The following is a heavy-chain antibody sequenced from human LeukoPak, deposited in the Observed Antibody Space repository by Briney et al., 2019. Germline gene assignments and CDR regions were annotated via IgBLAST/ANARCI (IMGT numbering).Heavy chain of an antibody. J-gene: IGHJ6*02. D-gene: IGHD2-8*02. Sequence: GGSLRLSCAASGFAVSSNYMSWVRQAPGKGLEWVSVIYSGGSTYYADSVKGRFTISRHNSKNTLYPQMNSLRAEDTAVYYCARSPYTGGFYYYGMDVWGQGTTVTVSS. V-gene: IGHV3-53*04. CDR3: ARSPYTGGFYYYGMDV. CDR1: GFAVSSNY. CDR2: IYSGGST.